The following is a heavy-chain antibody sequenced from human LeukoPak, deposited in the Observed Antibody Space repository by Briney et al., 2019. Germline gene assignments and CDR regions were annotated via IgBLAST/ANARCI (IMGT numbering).Heavy chain of an antibody. D-gene: IGHD1-26*01. CDR1: GYTFTSYG. J-gene: IGHJ5*02. Sequence: GASVKVSCKASGYTFTSYGISWVRQAPGQGREGMGWISAYNGNTNYAQKLQGRVTMTTNTSTSTAYMELRSLRSDDTAVYYCARKYSGSYSNWFDPWGQGTLVTVSS. CDR2: ISAYNGNT. CDR3: ARKYSGSYSNWFDP. V-gene: IGHV1-18*01.